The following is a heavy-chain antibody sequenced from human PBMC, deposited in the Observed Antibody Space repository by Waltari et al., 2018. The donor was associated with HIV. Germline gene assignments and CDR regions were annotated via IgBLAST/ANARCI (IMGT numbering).Heavy chain of an antibody. V-gene: IGHV5-51*01. CDR3: ARVGGFGESGDSAFEK. Sequence: DVPLAQFGAEVKKAGESLKISCQGSGYKFVNYWIAWVRQRPGEGLEWMGSIHPVDSDARYSPSFQGQVTMSADKSKKTIYWGRNNLRPSDTAIYYCARVGGFGESGDSAFEKWRQGTMVTV. D-gene: IGHD3-10*01. CDR2: IHPVDSDA. CDR1: GYKFVNYW. J-gene: IGHJ3*02.